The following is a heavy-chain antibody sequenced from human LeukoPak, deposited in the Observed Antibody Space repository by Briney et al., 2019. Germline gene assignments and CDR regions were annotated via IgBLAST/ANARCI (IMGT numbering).Heavy chain of an antibody. Sequence: ASVTLSCTASGYTFTSYDINWVRQPTGQGLEWMGWMNPNSGNTGYAQKFQGRVTITRNTSISTAYMDLSSLRSEHTAVYFCARGVVAVAVTLHNWFDPWGQGTLVTVSS. CDR2: MNPNSGNT. CDR3: ARGVVAVAVTLHNWFDP. V-gene: IGHV1-8*03. CDR1: GYTFTSYD. J-gene: IGHJ5*02. D-gene: IGHD6-19*01.